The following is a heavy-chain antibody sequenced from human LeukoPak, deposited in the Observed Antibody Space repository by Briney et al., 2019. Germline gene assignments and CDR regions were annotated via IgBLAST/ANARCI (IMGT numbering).Heavy chain of an antibody. CDR1: GFTFDDYA. J-gene: IGHJ6*03. CDR2: ISWDGGST. CDR3: AKDIRGYYYMDV. Sequence: LPGGSLRLSCAASGFTFDDYAMHWVRQAPGKGLEWVSLISWDGGSTYYADSVKGRFTISRDNSKNSLYLQMNSLRAEDTALYYCAKDIRGYYYMDVWGKGTTVTVSS. V-gene: IGHV3-43D*03. D-gene: IGHD3-10*01.